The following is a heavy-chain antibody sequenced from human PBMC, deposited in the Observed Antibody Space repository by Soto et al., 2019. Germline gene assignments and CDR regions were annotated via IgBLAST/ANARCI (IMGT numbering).Heavy chain of an antibody. J-gene: IGHJ5*02. CDR2: TYNRVST. Sequence: QVQLQESGPGLVKPSETLSLTCTVSGGSISRGGYYWSWIRQNPGKGLEWIGYTYNRVSTYYNPSPKSRVTISVDTAKNQFSLKLTSVTAADTAVYYCARGPAPWGQATLVTVSS. CDR1: GGSISRGGYY. V-gene: IGHV4-31*03. CDR3: ARGPAP.